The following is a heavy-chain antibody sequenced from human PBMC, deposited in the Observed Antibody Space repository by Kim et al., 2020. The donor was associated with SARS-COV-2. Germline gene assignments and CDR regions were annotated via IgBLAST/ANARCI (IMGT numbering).Heavy chain of an antibody. Sequence: SETLSLTCTVSGGSISSFYWSWIRQPPGKGLEWIGYIYYSGSTNYNPSLKSRVTISVDTSKNQFSLKLSSVTAADTAVYYCARTDYDFWSGYNHYYGMDVWGQGTTVTVSS. V-gene: IGHV4-59*08. D-gene: IGHD3-3*01. CDR2: IYYSGST. J-gene: IGHJ6*02. CDR3: ARTDYDFWSGYNHYYGMDV. CDR1: GGSISSFY.